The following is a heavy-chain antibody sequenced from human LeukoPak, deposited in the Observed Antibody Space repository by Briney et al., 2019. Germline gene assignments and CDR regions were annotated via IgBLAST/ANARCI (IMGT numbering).Heavy chain of an antibody. Sequence: GGSLKLSCAASGNYWIHWVRQAPGKGLVWVSHINSDGSWTSYADSVKGRFTISKDNAKNTVYLQMNSLRAEDTAVYYCVSFYETYWGRGTLVTVSS. CDR1: GNYW. CDR3: VSFYETY. V-gene: IGHV3-74*01. D-gene: IGHD2/OR15-2a*01. CDR2: INSDGSWT. J-gene: IGHJ4*02.